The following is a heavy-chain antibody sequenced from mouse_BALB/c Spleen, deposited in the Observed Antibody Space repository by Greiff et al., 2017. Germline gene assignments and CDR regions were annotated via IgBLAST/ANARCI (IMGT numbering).Heavy chain of an antibody. D-gene: IGHD2-1*01. CDR1: GFNIKDYY. CDR3: ARFGNYAWFAY. Sequence: EVKLMESGAELVRPGALVKLSCKASGFNIKDYYMHWVKQRPEQGLEWIGWIDPENGNTIYDPKFQGKASITADTSSNTAYLQLSSLTSEDTAVYYCARFGNYAWFAYWGQGTLVTVSA. J-gene: IGHJ3*01. V-gene: IGHV14-1*02. CDR2: IDPENGNT.